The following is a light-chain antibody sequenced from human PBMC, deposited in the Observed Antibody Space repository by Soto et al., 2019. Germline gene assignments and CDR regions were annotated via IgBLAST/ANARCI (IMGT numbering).Light chain of an antibody. CDR3: QHRSNWPIT. J-gene: IGKJ5*01. CDR1: QSVSSY. Sequence: EIVLTQSPATLSLSPGERATLSCRSGQSVSSYLAWYQQKPGQAPRLLIYDASTRATGIPARFSGSGSGTEFTLTISSLQSEDFAVYYCQHRSNWPITFGQGTRLE. V-gene: IGKV3-11*01. CDR2: DAS.